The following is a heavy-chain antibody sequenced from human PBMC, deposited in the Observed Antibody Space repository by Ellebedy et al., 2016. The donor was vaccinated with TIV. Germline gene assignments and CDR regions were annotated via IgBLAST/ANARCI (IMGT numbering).Heavy chain of an antibody. CDR3: ARGMVRGVIGDY. D-gene: IGHD3-10*01. CDR1: GYTFTGYTFTTYA. J-gene: IGHJ4*02. Sequence: AASVKVSCKASGYTFTGYTFTTYAMHWVRQAPGQRLEWMGWINAANGNTEYSQRFQGRVTITRDTSASTSYMELSSLRSEDTAVYYCARGMVRGVIGDYWGQGTLVTVSS. CDR2: INAANGNT. V-gene: IGHV1-3*01.